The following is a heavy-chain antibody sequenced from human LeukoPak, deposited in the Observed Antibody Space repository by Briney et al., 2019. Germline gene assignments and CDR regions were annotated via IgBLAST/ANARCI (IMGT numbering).Heavy chain of an antibody. Sequence: GGSLRLSCAASGFTFTNYWMTWVRQAPGKGLEFVANINQDESVKNYVDSVKGRFTISRDNAENSLHLQMNSLRVQDTAVYYCARDPGSSAFDYWGQGTLVTVSS. V-gene: IGHV3-7*03. CDR1: GFTFTNYW. CDR3: ARDPGSSAFDY. D-gene: IGHD5/OR15-5a*01. J-gene: IGHJ4*02. CDR2: INQDESVK.